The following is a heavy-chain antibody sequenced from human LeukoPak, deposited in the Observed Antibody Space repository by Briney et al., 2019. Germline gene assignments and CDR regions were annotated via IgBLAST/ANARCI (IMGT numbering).Heavy chain of an antibody. J-gene: IGHJ3*02. Sequence: MASETLSLTCTVSGGSISSSSYYWGWIRQPPGKGLEWIGSIYYSGSTYYNPSLKSRVTISVDTSKNQFSLKLSSVTAADTAVYYCARDSGYYDSSGYAFDIWGQGTMVTVSS. CDR3: ARDSGYYDSSGYAFDI. D-gene: IGHD3-22*01. CDR2: IYYSGST. CDR1: GGSISSSSYY. V-gene: IGHV4-39*07.